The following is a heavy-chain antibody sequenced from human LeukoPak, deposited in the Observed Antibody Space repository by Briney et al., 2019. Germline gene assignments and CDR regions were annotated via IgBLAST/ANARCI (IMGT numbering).Heavy chain of an antibody. J-gene: IGHJ4*02. CDR2: DYYSGSS. V-gene: IGHV4-59*01. Sequence: SETLSLTCTVSGGSITDYYWGWIRRPPGKGLEWIGYDYYSGSSNYNPSLKSRVTISVDTSKNQFSLKMSSVAAADTAVYYCARGKSGTVDYWGQGTLVTVSS. CDR1: GGSITDYY. CDR3: ARGKSGTVDY. D-gene: IGHD6-13*01.